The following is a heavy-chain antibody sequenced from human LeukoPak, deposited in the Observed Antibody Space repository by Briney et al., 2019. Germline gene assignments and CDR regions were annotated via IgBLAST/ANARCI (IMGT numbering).Heavy chain of an antibody. CDR3: ARHTKGGNGDY. Sequence: SGTLSLTCTVSGGSISSSSYYWGWIRQPPGKGLEWIGSIYYSGSTYYNPSLKSRVTISVDTSKNQFSLKLSSVTAADTAVYYCARHTKGGNGDYWGQGTLVTVSS. V-gene: IGHV4-39*01. D-gene: IGHD4-23*01. CDR2: IYYSGST. J-gene: IGHJ4*02. CDR1: GGSISSSSYY.